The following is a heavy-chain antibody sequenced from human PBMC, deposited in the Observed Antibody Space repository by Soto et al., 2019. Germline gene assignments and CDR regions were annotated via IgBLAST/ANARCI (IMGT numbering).Heavy chain of an antibody. Sequence: QVQLQESGPGLVKPSQTLSLTCTVSGGSISSGGYYWSWIRQHPGKGLEWIGYIYYSGSTDYNPSLKSRVTISVDTSKNQASLKRSSGTAADTAVYYCARDRSSWYREAFDIWGQGTMVTVSS. D-gene: IGHD6-13*01. CDR2: IYYSGST. CDR3: ARDRSSWYREAFDI. CDR1: GGSISSGGYY. V-gene: IGHV4-31*03. J-gene: IGHJ3*02.